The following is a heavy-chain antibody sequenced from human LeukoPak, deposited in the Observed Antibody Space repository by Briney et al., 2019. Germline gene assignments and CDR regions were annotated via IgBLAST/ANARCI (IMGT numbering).Heavy chain of an antibody. V-gene: IGHV3-30*02. CDR3: AEPTYSSSWYTTPSYFDY. CDR1: GFTFSSYG. Sequence: GGSLRLSCAASGFTFSSYGMHWVRQAPGKGLEWVAFIRYDGSNKYYADSAKGRFTISRDNSKNTLYLQMNSLRAEDTAVYYCAEPTYSSSWYTTPSYFDYWGQGTLVAVSS. CDR2: IRYDGSNK. J-gene: IGHJ4*02. D-gene: IGHD6-13*01.